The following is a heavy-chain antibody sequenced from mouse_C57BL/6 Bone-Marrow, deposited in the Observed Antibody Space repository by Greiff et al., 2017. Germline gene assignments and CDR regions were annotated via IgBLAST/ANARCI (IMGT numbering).Heavy chain of an antibody. CDR3: ARDSANWYYFDY. CDR1: GFTFTSYA. Sequence: EVQLLESGAGLVKPGASLKLSCAASGFTFTSYAMYWVRQTPDKRLEWVATISDGGSYTNYPDNVKGRFTFSRDNAKNNLYLQMIQLKSADTAMYYSARDSANWYYFDYWGQGTTLTVSS. D-gene: IGHD4-1*01. CDR2: ISDGGSYT. J-gene: IGHJ2*01. V-gene: IGHV5-4*01.